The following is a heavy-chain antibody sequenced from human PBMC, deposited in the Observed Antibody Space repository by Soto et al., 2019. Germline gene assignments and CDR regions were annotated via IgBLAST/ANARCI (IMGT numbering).Heavy chain of an antibody. Sequence: ASVEVCCKDSGYTIASYGISWVRQAPGQGLEWMGWISAYNGNTNYAQKLQGRVTMTTDTSTSTAYMELSSLRSDDTAVYYCARTYYYDSSGYYGPYGMDVWGQGTTVSVSS. D-gene: IGHD3-22*01. CDR2: ISAYNGNT. CDR1: GYTIASYG. CDR3: ARTYYYDSSGYYGPYGMDV. V-gene: IGHV1-18*01. J-gene: IGHJ6*02.